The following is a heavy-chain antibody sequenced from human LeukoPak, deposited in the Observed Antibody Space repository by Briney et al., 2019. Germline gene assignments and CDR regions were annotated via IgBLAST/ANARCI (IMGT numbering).Heavy chain of an antibody. CDR2: IYWNDDK. D-gene: IGHD3-3*01. CDR3: AHRTFYDFWSGS. J-gene: IGHJ4*02. CDR1: GFSLSTNGVG. V-gene: IGHV2-5*01. Sequence: SGPTLVNPTQTLTLTCTCSGFSLSTNGVGVGWIRQPPGKALEWLAMIYWNDDKRYSPSLKSRLTITKDTSKNQVVLTMSNTDPVDTATYYCAHRTFYDFWSGSWGQGTLVTVSS.